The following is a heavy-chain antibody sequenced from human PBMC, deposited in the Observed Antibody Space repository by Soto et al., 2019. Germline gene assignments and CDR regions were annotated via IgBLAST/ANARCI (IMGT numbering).Heavy chain of an antibody. CDR3: ARDGGGYCSGGSCLPYNWFDP. J-gene: IGHJ5*02. Sequence: GGSLRLSCAASGFPFSSYGMHWVRQAPGKGLEWVAVIWYDGSNKYYADSVKGRFTISRDNSKNTLYLQMNSLRAEDTAVYYCARDGGGYCSGGSCLPYNWFDPWGQGTLVTVSS. V-gene: IGHV3-33*01. CDR1: GFPFSSYG. D-gene: IGHD2-15*01. CDR2: IWYDGSNK.